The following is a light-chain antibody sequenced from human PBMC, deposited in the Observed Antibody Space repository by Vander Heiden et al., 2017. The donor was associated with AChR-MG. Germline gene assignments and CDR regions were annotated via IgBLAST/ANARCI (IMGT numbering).Light chain of an antibody. V-gene: IGKV3-15*01. CDR2: DTS. CDR1: QSVSSN. J-gene: IGKJ5*01. Sequence: IVMTQSPATLSVSPGERVTLSCRASQSVSSNLAWYQQKPGQAPRLLIYDTSTRATGIPGRFSGSGSGTEFTLTISSLHSEDFAVYYCQQYSNWPPITFGQGTRLEIK. CDR3: QQYSNWPPIT.